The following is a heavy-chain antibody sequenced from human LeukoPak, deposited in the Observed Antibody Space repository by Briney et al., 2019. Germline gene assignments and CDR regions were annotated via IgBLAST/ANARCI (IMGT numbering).Heavy chain of an antibody. D-gene: IGHD4-17*01. Sequence: GASVKVSCKASGFTFTSSAMQWVRQARGQRLEWIGWIVAGSGNTNYAQKFQERVTITRDMSTSTAYMELSSLRSEDTAVYYCAASTPGLGDYEQLDYWGQGTLVTVSS. CDR1: GFTFTSSA. J-gene: IGHJ4*02. CDR2: IVAGSGNT. V-gene: IGHV1-58*02. CDR3: AASTPGLGDYEQLDY.